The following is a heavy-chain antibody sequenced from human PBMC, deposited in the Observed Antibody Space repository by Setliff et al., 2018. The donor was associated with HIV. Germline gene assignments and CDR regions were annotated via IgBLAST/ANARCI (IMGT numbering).Heavy chain of an antibody. J-gene: IGHJ4*02. V-gene: IGHV3-7*03. D-gene: IGHD3-10*01. CDR3: NMGHYRKSSE. CDR2: IKADESEK. Sequence: PSETLRLSCAASGFTFSEFWMNWVRQAPGKGLEWVANIKADESEKYYVDSVKGRFTISRDNTKNSLFLQMDRLRVEDTAVYYCNMGHYRKSSEWGRGTLVTVSS. CDR1: GFTFSEFW.